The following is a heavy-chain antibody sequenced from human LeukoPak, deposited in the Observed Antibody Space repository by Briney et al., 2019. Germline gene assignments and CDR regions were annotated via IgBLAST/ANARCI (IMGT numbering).Heavy chain of an antibody. CDR3: ARDRTKIPGITMVRGVTKFYYYYMDV. J-gene: IGHJ6*03. CDR1: GYTFTGYY. V-gene: IGHV1-2*02. Sequence: VASVKVSCKASGYTFTGYYMHWVRQAPGQGLEWMGWINPNSGGTNYAQKFQGRVTMTRDTSISTAYMGLSRLRSDDTAVYFCARDRTKIPGITMVRGVTKFYYYYMDVWGKGTTVTVSS. D-gene: IGHD3-10*01. CDR2: INPNSGGT.